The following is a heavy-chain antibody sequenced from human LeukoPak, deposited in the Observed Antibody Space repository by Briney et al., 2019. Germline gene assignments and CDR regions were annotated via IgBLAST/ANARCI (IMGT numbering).Heavy chain of an antibody. V-gene: IGHV4-39*01. Sequence: PSETLSLTCTVSGGSISSSSYYWGWIRQPPGKGLEWLGTSYFRGSTYYTTSLKSRITISVDTSKNQFSLKLSSASAADTAVYYSARHLAIYDSGGYYYERGRYYFDFWGQGALVTVSS. CDR1: GGSISSSSYY. CDR2: SYFRGST. D-gene: IGHD3-22*01. J-gene: IGHJ4*02. CDR3: ARHLAIYDSGGYYYERGRYYFDF.